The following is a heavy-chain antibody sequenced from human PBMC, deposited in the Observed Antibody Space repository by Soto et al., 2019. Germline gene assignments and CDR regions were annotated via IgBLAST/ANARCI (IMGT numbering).Heavy chain of an antibody. D-gene: IGHD3-10*01. J-gene: IGHJ6*02. CDR2: IYYSGST. V-gene: IGHV4-31*03. CDR3: ATRTDYYYGSGSLGGMDV. CDR1: GGSISSGSYY. Sequence: QVQLQESGPGLVKPSQTLSLTCTVSGGSISSGSYYWSWIRQLPGKGLEWIGYIYYSGSTYYNPSLKSRVTISVDTSKNQVSLTLNSVTAADTAVYYCATRTDYYYGSGSLGGMDVWGQGTTVTVSS.